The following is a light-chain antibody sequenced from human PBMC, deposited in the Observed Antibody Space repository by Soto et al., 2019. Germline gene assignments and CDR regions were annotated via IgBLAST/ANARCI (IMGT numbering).Light chain of an antibody. Sequence: EIVMTQSPATLSVSPGERATLSCRASQSVNSNLAWYQQKPGQASRLLIYGASSRATGIPARFSGSGSGTEFTLTITSLQSEDFAVYYCQQYNSWPRTFGQGTKVEIK. J-gene: IGKJ1*01. CDR3: QQYNSWPRT. CDR2: GAS. V-gene: IGKV3-15*01. CDR1: QSVNSN.